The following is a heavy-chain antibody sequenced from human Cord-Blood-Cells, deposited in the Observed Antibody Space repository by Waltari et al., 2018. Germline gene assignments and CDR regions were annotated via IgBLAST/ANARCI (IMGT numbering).Heavy chain of an antibody. V-gene: IGHV1-24*01. CDR1: GYTLTELS. Sequence: QVQLVQSGAEVKKPGASVKVSCKVSGYTLTELSMHWVRQAPGKGLEWMGGFDPEDGGTSYAQKFQGRVTMTEDTSTDTAYMELSSLRSEDTAVYYCATDSPVLVATFDAFDIWGQGTMVTVSS. CDR2: FDPEDGGT. CDR3: ATDSPVLVATFDAFDI. D-gene: IGHD5-12*01. J-gene: IGHJ3*02.